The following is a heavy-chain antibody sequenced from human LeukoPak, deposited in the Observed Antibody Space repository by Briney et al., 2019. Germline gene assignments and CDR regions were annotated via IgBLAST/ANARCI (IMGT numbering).Heavy chain of an antibody. V-gene: IGHV3-21*01. CDR3: AIDSIAARRMDY. J-gene: IGHJ4*02. Sequence: PGGSLRLSCAASGFTFSSYSMTWVRQAPGKGLEWVSSISSSSSHRYYAKSVQGRFTIARDNAKNSLYLQMNSLRGEDRAVYYCAIDSIAARRMDYWGQGTLVTVSS. D-gene: IGHD6-6*01. CDR1: GFTFSSYS. CDR2: ISSSSSHR.